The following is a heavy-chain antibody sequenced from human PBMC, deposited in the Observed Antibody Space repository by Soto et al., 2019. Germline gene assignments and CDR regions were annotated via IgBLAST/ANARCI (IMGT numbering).Heavy chain of an antibody. CDR1: GFTYSSYG. V-gene: IGHV3-33*01. D-gene: IGHD5-12*01. CDR2: IWYDGSNK. Sequence: QVQLVESGGGVVQPGRSLRLSCAVSGFTYSSYGMHWVRQAPGKGLEWVAVIWYDGSNKYYADSVKGRFIISRDDSKNTLSLQMNSLSAEDTAVYYCARVSAWLFDSWGQGTLVTVSS. J-gene: IGHJ4*02. CDR3: ARVSAWLFDS.